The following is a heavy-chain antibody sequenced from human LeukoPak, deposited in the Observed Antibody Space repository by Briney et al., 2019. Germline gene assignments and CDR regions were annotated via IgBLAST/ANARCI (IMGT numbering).Heavy chain of an antibody. D-gene: IGHD3-22*01. CDR2: IYYSGST. V-gene: IGHV4-39*01. CDR3: ARRVSDPLKVDY. CDR1: GGSISSISYY. J-gene: IGHJ4*02. Sequence: PSETLSLTCTVSGGSISSISYYWGWIRQPPGEGLEWIGSIYYSGSTYYNPSLKSRITISVDTSKNQFSLKLSSVTAADTAVYYCARRVSDPLKVDYWGQGTLVTVSS.